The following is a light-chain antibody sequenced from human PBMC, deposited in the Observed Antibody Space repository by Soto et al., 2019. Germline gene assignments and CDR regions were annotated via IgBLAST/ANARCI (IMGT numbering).Light chain of an antibody. J-gene: IGKJ4*01. CDR3: QHYNNWPLT. CDR2: ATS. Sequence: MTQSPSSLSASVGDRVTISCRASQSISSYLNWYQQKPGQTPRLLIYATSTRATGIPARFSGSGSGTEFTLTISSLQSEDFAVYYCQHYNNWPLTFGGGTKVEIK. CDR1: QSISSY. V-gene: IGKV3-15*01.